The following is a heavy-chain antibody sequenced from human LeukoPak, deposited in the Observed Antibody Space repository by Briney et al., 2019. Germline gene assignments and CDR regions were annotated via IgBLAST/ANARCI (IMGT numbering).Heavy chain of an antibody. Sequence: GGSLRLSCAASGFTFSSYSMNWVRQAPGKGLEWVSSISSSSSYIYYADSVKGRLTISRDNAKNSLYLQMNSLRAEDTAVYYCASVIVVVPAASYPGRGFDPWGQGTLVTVSS. CDR2: ISSSSSYI. CDR3: ASVIVVVPAASYPGRGFDP. J-gene: IGHJ5*02. D-gene: IGHD2-2*01. CDR1: GFTFSSYS. V-gene: IGHV3-21*01.